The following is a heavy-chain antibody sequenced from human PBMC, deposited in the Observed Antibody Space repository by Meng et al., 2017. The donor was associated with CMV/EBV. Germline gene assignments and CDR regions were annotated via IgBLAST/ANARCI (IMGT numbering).Heavy chain of an antibody. J-gene: IGHJ4*02. CDR2: IRYDGSNK. CDR1: GFTFSSYG. D-gene: IGHD6-13*01. Sequence: GGSLRLSCAASGFTFSSYGMHWVRQAPGKGLEWVAFIRYDGSNKYYADSVKGRFTISRDNSKNTLYLQMHSLSAEATAVYYCANQYSSSWGGGYFDYWGQGTLVTVSS. V-gene: IGHV3-30*02. CDR3: ANQYSSSWGGGYFDY.